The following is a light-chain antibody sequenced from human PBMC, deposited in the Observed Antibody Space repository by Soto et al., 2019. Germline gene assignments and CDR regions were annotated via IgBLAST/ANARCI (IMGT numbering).Light chain of an antibody. Sequence: QSVLTQPASVSGSPGQSITISCTGTSSDVGSYNLVSWYQQHPGKAPKLMIYEGSKRPSGVSNRSSGSKSGNTASLTISGLQAEDEADYYCCSYAGSSTLVFGTGTKVTVL. CDR3: CSYAGSSTLV. CDR2: EGS. J-gene: IGLJ1*01. V-gene: IGLV2-23*01. CDR1: SSDVGSYNL.